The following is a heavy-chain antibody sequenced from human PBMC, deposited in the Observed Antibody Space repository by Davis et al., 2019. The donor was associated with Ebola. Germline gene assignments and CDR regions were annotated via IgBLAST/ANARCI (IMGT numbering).Heavy chain of an antibody. CDR2: IIPLVDTV. CDR3: ARIAAAGGDYYYYGMDV. D-gene: IGHD6-13*01. V-gene: IGHV1-69*13. J-gene: IGHJ6*02. Sequence: SVKVSCKASGGTFSTNSISWVRQTPGQGLEWMGAIIPLVDTVNYAQEFQGRVTITADESTSTAYMELSSLRSEDTAVYYCARIAAAGGDYYYYGMDVWGQGTTVTVSS. CDR1: GGTFSTNS.